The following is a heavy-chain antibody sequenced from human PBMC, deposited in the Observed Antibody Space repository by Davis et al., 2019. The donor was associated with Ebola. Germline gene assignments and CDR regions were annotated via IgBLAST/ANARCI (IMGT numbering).Heavy chain of an antibody. CDR1: GFVFRNYV. V-gene: IGHV3-23*01. CDR2: LGTSADT. Sequence: GGSLRLSCAASGFVFRNYVMSWVRQAPGKGLEWVSTLGTSADTYYADSVKGRFIISRDNSKNTLYLQMNGLRVEDTAIYYCAKDTSNIWFDIWGQGTNVTVSS. D-gene: IGHD1-26*01. CDR3: AKDTSNIWFDI. J-gene: IGHJ3*02.